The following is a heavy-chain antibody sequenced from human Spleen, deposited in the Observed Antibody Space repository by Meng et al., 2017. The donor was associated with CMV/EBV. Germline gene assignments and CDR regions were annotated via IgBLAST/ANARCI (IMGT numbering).Heavy chain of an antibody. Sequence: VQVPEAAPGLVKPSETLSLTCTVSGGSISSYYWSWIRQPAGKGLEWIGRIYTSGSTNYNPSLKSRVTMSVDTPKNQFSLKLSSVTAADTAVYYCARAPTYCSCGSCYPYFDYWGQGTLVTVSS. CDR2: IYTSGST. CDR1: GGSISSYY. D-gene: IGHD2-15*01. CDR3: ARAPTYCSCGSCYPYFDY. J-gene: IGHJ4*02. V-gene: IGHV4-4*07.